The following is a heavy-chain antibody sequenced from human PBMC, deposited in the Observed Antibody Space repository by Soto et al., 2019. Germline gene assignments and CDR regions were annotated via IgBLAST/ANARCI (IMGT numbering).Heavy chain of an antibody. CDR3: AKKSITASVYFDY. D-gene: IGHD6-13*01. V-gene: IGHV4-38-2*01. CDR1: GYSISSGYY. J-gene: IGHJ4*02. Sequence: PSETLSLTCGVSGYSISSGYYWGWIRQAPGKGLEWIGSIYHSGTTYYNPSLQSRVTISVDTSKNQFSLKLNFVTAADTANYYCAKKSITASVYFDYWGQGILVPVSS. CDR2: IYHSGTT.